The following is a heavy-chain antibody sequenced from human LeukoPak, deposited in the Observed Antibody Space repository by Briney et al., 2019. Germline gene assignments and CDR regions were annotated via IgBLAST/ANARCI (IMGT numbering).Heavy chain of an antibody. J-gene: IGHJ5*02. Sequence: GASVTVSCKASGYTFTCYYMHWVRQAPGQGLEWMGWINPNSGGTNYAQKFQGRVTMTRDTSISTAYMELSRLRSDDTAVYYCARDRTQYCSSTTCYPFDPWGQGTLVTVSS. D-gene: IGHD2-2*01. V-gene: IGHV1-2*02. CDR1: GYTFTCYY. CDR2: INPNSGGT. CDR3: ARDRTQYCSSTTCYPFDP.